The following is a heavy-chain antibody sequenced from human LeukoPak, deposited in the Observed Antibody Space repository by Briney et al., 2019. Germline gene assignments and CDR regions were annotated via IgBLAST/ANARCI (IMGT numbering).Heavy chain of an antibody. D-gene: IGHD2-2*01. CDR2: TIPIFGTP. Sequence: SVKVSCKASGGTFNSYTISWVRQAPGQGLEWMGGTIPIFGTPSYAQKFQGRVTITADKSTSTAYMELSSLRSEDTAVYYCARSSYQLLSYYYYYMDVWGKGTTVTVSS. CDR3: ARSSYQLLSYYYYYMDV. V-gene: IGHV1-69*06. CDR1: GGTFNSYT. J-gene: IGHJ6*03.